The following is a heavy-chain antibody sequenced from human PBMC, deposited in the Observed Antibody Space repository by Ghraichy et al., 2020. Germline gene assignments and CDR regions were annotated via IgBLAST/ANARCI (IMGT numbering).Heavy chain of an antibody. CDR2: ISSSSSYI. V-gene: IGHV3-21*01. CDR3: ARSYCGGDCLIDYYYYGMDV. Sequence: GGSLRLSCAASGFTFSSYSMNWVRQAPGKGLEWVSSISSSSSYIYYADSVKGRFTISRDNAKNSLYLQMNSLRAEDTAVYYCARSYCGGDCLIDYYYYGMDVWGQGTTVTVSS. D-gene: IGHD2-21*02. J-gene: IGHJ6*02. CDR1: GFTFSSYS.